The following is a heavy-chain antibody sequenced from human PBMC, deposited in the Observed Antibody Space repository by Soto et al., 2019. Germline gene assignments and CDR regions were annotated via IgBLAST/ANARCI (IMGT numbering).Heavy chain of an antibody. CDR3: AKDVAIFGVENHQIDYYYGMDV. D-gene: IGHD3-3*01. CDR2: ISGGGGTT. CDR1: GFTFSSYA. V-gene: IGHV3-23*01. J-gene: IGHJ6*02. Sequence: EMQLLESGGGLVQPGGSLRLSCAASGFTFSSYAMNWVRQAPGMGLEWFSVISGGGGTTYYADSVKGRFTISRDNSKNTLYLHMNSLRAEDTAVYYCAKDVAIFGVENHQIDYYYGMDVWGQGTTVTVSS.